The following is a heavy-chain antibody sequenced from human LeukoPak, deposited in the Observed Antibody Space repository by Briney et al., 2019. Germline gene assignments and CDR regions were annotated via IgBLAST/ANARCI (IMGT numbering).Heavy chain of an antibody. CDR1: GYTFTSYD. J-gene: IGHJ4*02. D-gene: IGHD6-13*01. CDR2: MNPNSGNT. CDR3: ARAQDGEYSSSWYGDFDY. V-gene: IGHV1-8*03. Sequence: WASVKVSCKASGYTFTSYDINWVRQATGQGLEWMGWMNPNSGNTGYAQKFQGRVTITRNPSISTAYMELSSLRSEDTAVYYCARAQDGEYSSSWYGDFDYWGQGTLVTVSS.